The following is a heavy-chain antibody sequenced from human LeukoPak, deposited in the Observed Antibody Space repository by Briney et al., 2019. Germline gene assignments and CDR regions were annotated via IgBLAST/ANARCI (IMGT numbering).Heavy chain of an antibody. Sequence: SETLSLTCTVSGGSISSYYWSWIRQPPGKGLEWIGEINHSGSTNYNPSLKSRVTISVDTSKNQFSLKLSSVTAADTAVYYCARVGTDGYNSWGQGTLVTVSS. CDR2: INHSGST. CDR3: ARVGTDGYNS. D-gene: IGHD5-24*01. V-gene: IGHV4-34*01. J-gene: IGHJ4*02. CDR1: GGSISSYY.